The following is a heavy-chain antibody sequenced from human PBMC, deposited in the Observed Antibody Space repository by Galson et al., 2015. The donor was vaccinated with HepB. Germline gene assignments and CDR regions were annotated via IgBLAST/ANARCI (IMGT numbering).Heavy chain of an antibody. D-gene: IGHD5-18*01. Sequence: SLRLSCAASGFAFDTHAMSWVRQAPGRGLEWISGISGNGDSTFYADSVKGRFTVSRDNSNNMSYLQMNSLRAEDAGLYFCAKGYGIFDSWGQGILVTVSS. J-gene: IGHJ5*01. CDR3: AKGYGIFDS. CDR2: ISGNGDST. V-gene: IGHV3-23*01. CDR1: GFAFDTHA.